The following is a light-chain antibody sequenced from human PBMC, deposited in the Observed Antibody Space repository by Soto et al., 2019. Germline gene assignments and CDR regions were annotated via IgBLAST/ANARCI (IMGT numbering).Light chain of an antibody. CDR2: GNT. J-gene: IGLJ2*01. CDR3: QSYDTSLSGVL. V-gene: IGLV1-40*01. Sequence: VLTQPPSVSGAPGQRVTISCTGSSSNIGAGYDVHWYQQLPGTAPKLLIYGNTNRPSGVPDRFSGSKSGTSASLAITGLQAEDEADYYCQSYDTSLSGVLFGGGTKVTVL. CDR1: SSNIGAGYD.